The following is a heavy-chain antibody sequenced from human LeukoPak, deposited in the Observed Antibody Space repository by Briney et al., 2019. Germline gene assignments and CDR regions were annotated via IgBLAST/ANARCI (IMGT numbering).Heavy chain of an antibody. D-gene: IGHD6-13*01. CDR1: GGSFNSSTYF. J-gene: IGHJ4*02. Sequence: SETLSLTCTVSGGSFNSSTYFWGWIRQPPGKGLEWIGSIYYSGSTYYNPSLKSRVTISVDTSKNQFSLKLSSVTAADTAVYYCARDLDSSNWYPNFDYWGQGTLVTVSS. CDR3: ARDLDSSNWYPNFDY. CDR2: IYYSGST. V-gene: IGHV4-39*07.